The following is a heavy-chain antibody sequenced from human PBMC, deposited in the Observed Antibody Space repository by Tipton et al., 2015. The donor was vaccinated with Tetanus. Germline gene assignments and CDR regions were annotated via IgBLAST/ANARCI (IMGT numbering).Heavy chain of an antibody. CDR3: AKGRATSLHDY. Sequence: TLSLTCSVSGDSISSNTNYWAWIRQPPGKGLEWIGSIYYTESRYYTPSLKSRVTISVDTSKKQLSLKLSSVTAADTAVYYCAKGRATSLHDYWGQGTLVTVSS. D-gene: IGHD5-12*01. CDR1: GDSISSNTNY. J-gene: IGHJ4*02. CDR2: IYYTESR. V-gene: IGHV4-39*01.